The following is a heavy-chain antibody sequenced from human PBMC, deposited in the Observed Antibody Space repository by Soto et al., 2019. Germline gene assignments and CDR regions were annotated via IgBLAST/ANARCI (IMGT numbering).Heavy chain of an antibody. CDR3: ARDLGGGDIVGDEYYYYYYMDV. CDR2: ISAYNGNT. D-gene: IGHD2-15*01. J-gene: IGHJ6*03. CDR1: GYTFTSYG. V-gene: IGHV1-18*01. Sequence: ASVKVSCKASGYTFTSYGISWVRQAPGQGLEWMGWISAYNGNTNYAQKLQGRVTMTTDTSTSTAYMELRSLRSDDTAVYYCARDLGGGDIVGDEYYYYYYMDVWGKGTTVTVSS.